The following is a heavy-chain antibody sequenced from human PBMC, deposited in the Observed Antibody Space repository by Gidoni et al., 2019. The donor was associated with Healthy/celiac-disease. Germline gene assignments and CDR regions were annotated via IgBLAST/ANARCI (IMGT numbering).Heavy chain of an antibody. CDR1: GGSISSGSYY. Sequence: QVQLQESGPGLVKPSQTLSLTCTVAGGSISSGSYYWSWIRQPAGKGLEWIGRIYTSGSTNYNPSLKSRVTISVDTSKNQFSLKLSSVTAADTAVYYCARGGWQDAFDIWGQGTMVTVSS. CDR2: IYTSGST. V-gene: IGHV4-61*02. CDR3: ARGGWQDAFDI. J-gene: IGHJ3*02. D-gene: IGHD6-19*01.